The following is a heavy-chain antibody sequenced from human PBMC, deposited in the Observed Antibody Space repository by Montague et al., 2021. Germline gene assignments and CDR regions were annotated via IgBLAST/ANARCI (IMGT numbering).Heavy chain of an antibody. Sequence: SETLSLICTVSGASINSSPYYWGWIRQPPGKGLEWIGSIYYSANTYYNPSLKSRLSISVDTTKNQFSLRLKSVTAADTAVYHCARVDCDGDCYTFDPWGQGTLVTVSS. CDR1: GASINSSPYY. J-gene: IGHJ5*02. CDR2: IYYSANT. CDR3: ARVDCDGDCYTFDP. D-gene: IGHD2-21*02. V-gene: IGHV4-39*01.